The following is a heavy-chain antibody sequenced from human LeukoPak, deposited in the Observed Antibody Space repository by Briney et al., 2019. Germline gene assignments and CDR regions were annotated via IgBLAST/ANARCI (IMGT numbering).Heavy chain of an antibody. Sequence: GGSLRLSCAASGFTFSSYAMSWVRQAPGKGLEWVSAISGSGGSTYYADSVKGRFTISRDNAKNSLYLQMNSLRAEDTAVYYCARVSPDFWSGYYFGYWGQGTLVTVSS. D-gene: IGHD3-3*01. J-gene: IGHJ4*02. CDR1: GFTFSSYA. V-gene: IGHV3-23*01. CDR2: ISGSGGST. CDR3: ARVSPDFWSGYYFGY.